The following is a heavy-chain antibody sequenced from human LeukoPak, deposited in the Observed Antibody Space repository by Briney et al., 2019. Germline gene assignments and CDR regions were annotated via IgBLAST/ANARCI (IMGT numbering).Heavy chain of an antibody. Sequence: ASVRVSCKTSGYSFNDYYLHWVRQAPGQGLEWMGWINPNSGRTNSAPKFQGRVTLTTDTSITTAYMELTSLISGDTALYYCARDSSDVLTGYYHFWGQRTLVTVSS. CDR2: INPNSGRT. CDR3: ARDSSDVLTGYYHF. CDR1: GYSFNDYY. J-gene: IGHJ4*02. V-gene: IGHV1-2*02. D-gene: IGHD3-9*01.